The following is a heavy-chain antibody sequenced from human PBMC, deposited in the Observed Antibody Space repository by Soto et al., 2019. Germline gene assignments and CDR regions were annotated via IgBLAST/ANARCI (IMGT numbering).Heavy chain of an antibody. J-gene: IGHJ3*02. D-gene: IGHD1-26*01. V-gene: IGHV5-10-1*01. CDR3: ARHAHQEEGYSGTWGAFDI. CDR1: GYSFTSHW. CDR2: IDPSDSYT. Sequence: PXESLKIAFKTSGYSFTSHWITWVRQIPGQGLEWMGRIDPSDSYTMYNPSFQDHVTISSEKSIATAYLQWGSLKASDIAIYYCARHAHQEEGYSGTWGAFDIWGQGTMVTVSS.